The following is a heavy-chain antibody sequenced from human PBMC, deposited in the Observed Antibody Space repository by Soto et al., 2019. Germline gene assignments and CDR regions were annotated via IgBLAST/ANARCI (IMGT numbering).Heavy chain of an antibody. CDR3: AKDRRAGGNYGFYSDF. CDR1: GFTFSSYG. J-gene: IGHJ4*02. CDR2: SSATGAGS. Sequence: EVQLLESGGGLVQPGGSLRLSCAASGFTFSSYGMTWVRQAPGKGLEWVSFSSATGAGSYYADSVKGRFTISRDNSKNTLYLQMTGLRADDTAVSYCAKDRRAGGNYGFYSDFWGQGALVIVSS. D-gene: IGHD1-7*01. V-gene: IGHV3-23*01.